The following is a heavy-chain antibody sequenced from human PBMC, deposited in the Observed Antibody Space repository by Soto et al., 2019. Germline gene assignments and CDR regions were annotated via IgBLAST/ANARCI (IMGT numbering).Heavy chain of an antibody. CDR2: INPKTGGI. Sequence: GASVKVSCKASGYTFTDYYMHWVRQAPGQGLEWMGWINPKTGGINYVQKFQGRVTMTRDTSITTAYMELSRLRSDDTAVYYCARDVVGSDYFDSWGQGTLVTV. D-gene: IGHD1-26*01. J-gene: IGHJ4*02. CDR3: ARDVVGSDYFDS. V-gene: IGHV1-2*02. CDR1: GYTFTDYY.